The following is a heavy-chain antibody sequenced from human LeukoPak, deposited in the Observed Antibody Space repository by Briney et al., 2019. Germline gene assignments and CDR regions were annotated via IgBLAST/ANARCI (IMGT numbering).Heavy chain of an antibody. CDR1: GFTFSSYA. CDR2: ISYDGSNK. D-gene: IGHD6-19*01. Sequence: SGGSLRLSCAASGFTFSSYAMHWVRQAPGKGLEWVAVISYDGSNKYYADSVKGRFTISRDNPKNTLYLQMNSLRAEDTAVYYCARDSSGWSGRHPVDYWGQGTLVTVSS. J-gene: IGHJ4*02. CDR3: ARDSSGWSGRHPVDY. V-gene: IGHV3-30-3*01.